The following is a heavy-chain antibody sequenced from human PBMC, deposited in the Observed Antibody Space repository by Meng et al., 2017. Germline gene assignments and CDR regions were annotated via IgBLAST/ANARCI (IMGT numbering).Heavy chain of an antibody. Sequence: GGSLRLSCAASGFTVSSNYMSWVRQAPGKGLEWVSVIYSGGSTYYADSVKGRFTISRDNSKNTLYLQMNSLRAEDTAVYYCARDGSVGATSGDYWGQGPLVTVSS. CDR2: IYSGGST. D-gene: IGHD1-26*01. CDR3: ARDGSVGATSGDY. CDR1: GFTVSSNY. J-gene: IGHJ4*02. V-gene: IGHV3-53*01.